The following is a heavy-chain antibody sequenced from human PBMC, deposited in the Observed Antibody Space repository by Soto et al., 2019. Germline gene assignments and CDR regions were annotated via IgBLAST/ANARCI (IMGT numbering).Heavy chain of an antibody. CDR3: ARDPYYYDSSGYLFDY. CDR1: GYTFTSYA. Sequence: ASVKVSCKASGYTFTSYAMHWVRQAPGQRLEWMGWINAGNGHTKYSQKFQGRVTITRDTSASTAYMELSSLRSEDTAVYYCARDPYYYDSSGYLFDYWGQGTLVTVSS. D-gene: IGHD3-22*01. V-gene: IGHV1-3*01. CDR2: INAGNGHT. J-gene: IGHJ4*02.